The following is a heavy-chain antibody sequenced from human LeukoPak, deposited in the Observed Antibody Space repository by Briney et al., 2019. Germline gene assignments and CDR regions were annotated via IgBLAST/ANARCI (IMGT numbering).Heavy chain of an antibody. CDR2: ISPSGTDI. CDR1: GFTSSDTY. Sequence: GGSLRLSCAVSGFTSSDTYMTWIRQAPGKGLESLSYISPSGTDISYADSVKGRFTISRDNAKNSLYLQMNSLRVEDTAVYYCTRDPRNLDYWGQGTLVTVSS. V-gene: IGHV3-11*01. D-gene: IGHD1-14*01. CDR3: TRDPRNLDY. J-gene: IGHJ4*02.